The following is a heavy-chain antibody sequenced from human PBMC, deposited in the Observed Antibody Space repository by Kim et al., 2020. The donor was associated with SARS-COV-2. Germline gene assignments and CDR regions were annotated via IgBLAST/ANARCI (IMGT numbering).Heavy chain of an antibody. CDR1: GGSFSGYY. J-gene: IGHJ4*02. Sequence: SETLSLTCAVRGGSFSGYYWSWIRQTPGKGLEWIGEVDQSGSTTYNPSLKSRVAISINTYKIQFSLQLTSVTATDAGVYYCARGGYFYGSGSNYGKYFFVYWGQGSLVSVSS. CDR3: ARGGYFYGSGSNYGKYFFVY. CDR2: VDQSGST. V-gene: IGHV4-34*01. D-gene: IGHD3-10*01.